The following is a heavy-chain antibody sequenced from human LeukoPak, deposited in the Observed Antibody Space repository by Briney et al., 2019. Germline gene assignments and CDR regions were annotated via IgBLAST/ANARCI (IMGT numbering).Heavy chain of an antibody. J-gene: IGHJ4*02. Sequence: GGSLRLSCAASGLTVTSNYMNWVRQAPGKGLEWVSSISRSNNYIYYADSVRGRFTISRDNAKNSLYLQMNSLRAEDTAVYYCARDNPGSGWTQCFDYWGQGTLVTVSS. D-gene: IGHD6-19*01. CDR2: ISRSNNYI. CDR3: ARDNPGSGWTQCFDY. CDR1: GLTVTSNY. V-gene: IGHV3-21*01.